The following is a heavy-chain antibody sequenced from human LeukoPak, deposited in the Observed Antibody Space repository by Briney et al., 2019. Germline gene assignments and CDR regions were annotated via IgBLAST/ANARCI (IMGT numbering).Heavy chain of an antibody. Sequence: SVKVSCKASGSTFSSYAISWVRQAPGQGLEWMGGIIPIFGTANYAQKFQGRVTITADESTSTAYMELSSLRSEDTAVYYCARLQDGGKGVIDYWGQGTLVTVSS. CDR3: ARLQDGGKGVIDY. V-gene: IGHV1-69*13. CDR1: GSTFSSYA. D-gene: IGHD4-23*01. J-gene: IGHJ4*02. CDR2: IIPIFGTA.